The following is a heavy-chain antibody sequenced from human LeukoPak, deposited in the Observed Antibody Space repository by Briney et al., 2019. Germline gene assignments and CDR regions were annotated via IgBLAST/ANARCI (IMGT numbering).Heavy chain of an antibody. CDR2: IYPSGST. V-gene: IGHV4-61*02. Sequence: SQTLSLTCTVSGGSIYSGSYYWRWIRQPAGKGLEWIGRIYPSGSTSYNPSLKSRVTMSVDRSKNQFSLRLSSVTAADTAVYYCARDGAYYDFDYWGQGTLVTISS. CDR3: ARDGAYYDFDY. J-gene: IGHJ4*02. D-gene: IGHD3-22*01. CDR1: GGSIYSGSYY.